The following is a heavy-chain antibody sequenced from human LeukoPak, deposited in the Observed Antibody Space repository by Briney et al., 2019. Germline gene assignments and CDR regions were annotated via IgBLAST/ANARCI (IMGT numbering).Heavy chain of an antibody. D-gene: IGHD6-13*01. Sequence: ASVKVSCKTSGYTFTNYYLHWVRQAPGQGLEWMGIINPNSGSTTYSQKFQGRVTMTRDTSTSTVYMELSSLRSEDTAVYYCARMAAAGTWYFDLWGRGTLVTVSS. CDR3: ARMAAAGTWYFDL. CDR2: INPNSGST. V-gene: IGHV1-46*01. J-gene: IGHJ2*01. CDR1: GYTFTNYY.